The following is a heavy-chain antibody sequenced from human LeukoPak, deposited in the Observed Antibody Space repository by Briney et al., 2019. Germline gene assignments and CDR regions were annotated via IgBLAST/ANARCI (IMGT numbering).Heavy chain of an antibody. Sequence: GASVKVSCKVLGGTFRTHAISWVRQAPGQGFEWVGGIIPMIGKPHYAQQLQGRITITTDESTSTVHMELSSLGSEDTAVYFCARDGCSTTFCNTNWFDPWGQGTLVTVSS. CDR2: IIPMIGKP. D-gene: IGHD2/OR15-2a*01. J-gene: IGHJ5*02. CDR3: ARDGCSTTFCNTNWFDP. CDR1: GGTFRTHA. V-gene: IGHV1-69*05.